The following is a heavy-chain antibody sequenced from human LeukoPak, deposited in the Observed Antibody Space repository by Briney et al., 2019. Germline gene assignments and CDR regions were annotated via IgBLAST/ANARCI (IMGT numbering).Heavy chain of an antibody. V-gene: IGHV3-30*18. J-gene: IGHJ4*02. CDR2: ISYDGSNK. Sequence: PGRSLRLSCAASGFTFSSYGMHWVRQAPGKGLEWVAVISYDGSNKYYADSVKGRFTISRDNSKNTLYLQMNSLRAEDTAVYFCAKEGAPREHGDYWGQGTLVTVSS. D-gene: IGHD1-26*01. CDR3: AKEGAPREHGDY. CDR1: GFTFSSYG.